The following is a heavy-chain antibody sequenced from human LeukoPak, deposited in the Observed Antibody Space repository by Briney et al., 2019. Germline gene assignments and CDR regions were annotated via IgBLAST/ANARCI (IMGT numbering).Heavy chain of an antibody. J-gene: IGHJ4*02. CDR1: GFTFRSYW. Sequence: GESLRLSCVASGFTFRSYWMTWVRQAPGKGLEWVANIKQDGSEEYYVNSVKGRFTISRDNAKNSLYLQMNSLRAEDTAVYYCARSTVTTWDYWGQGTLVTVSS. CDR3: ARSTVTTWDY. CDR2: IKQDGSEE. V-gene: IGHV3-7*05. D-gene: IGHD4-17*01.